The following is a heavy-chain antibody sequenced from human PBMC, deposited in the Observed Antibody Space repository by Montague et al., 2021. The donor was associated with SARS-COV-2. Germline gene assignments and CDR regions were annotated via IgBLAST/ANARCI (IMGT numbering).Heavy chain of an antibody. J-gene: IGHJ4*02. CDR1: GGSISSSSYY. CDR3: ASERIYGSGSYYYPFVLVGY. CDR2: IYYSGST. Sequence: SETLSLTCTVSGGSISSSSYYWGWIRQPPGKGLEWIGSIYYSGSTYYNPSLKSRVTISVDTSKNQFSLKLSSVTAADTAVYYCASERIYGSGSYYYPFVLVGYWGQGTLVTVSS. V-gene: IGHV4-39*01. D-gene: IGHD3-10*01.